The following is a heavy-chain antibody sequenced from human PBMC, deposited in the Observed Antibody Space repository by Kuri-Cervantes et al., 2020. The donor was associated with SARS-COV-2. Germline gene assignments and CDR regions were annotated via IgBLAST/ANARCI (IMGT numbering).Heavy chain of an antibody. V-gene: IGHV4-39*01. J-gene: IGHJ4*02. CDR3: ARVVPAAVFDY. Sequence: SETLSLTCTVPGDSISDYSYYWGWIRQPPGKGLEWIGSIHYTGNTYYNPSLRSRVTMSVDTAKNQVSLKLSSVTAADTAVYYCARVVPAAVFDYWGQGTLVTVSS. CDR1: GDSISDYSYY. CDR2: IHYTGNT. D-gene: IGHD2-2*01.